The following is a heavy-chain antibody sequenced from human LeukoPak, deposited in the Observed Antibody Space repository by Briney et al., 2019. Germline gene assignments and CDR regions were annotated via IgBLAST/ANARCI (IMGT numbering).Heavy chain of an antibody. Sequence: SVKVSCKASGGTFSNYAISWVRQAPGQGLEWTGGIIPILGTRNYAQKFQDRVTITADESTAYMELSSLRSEDTAVYYCARDSVGDIMMHGIDIWGQGTMVTVSS. D-gene: IGHD3-16*01. V-gene: IGHV1-69*13. CDR1: GGTFSNYA. J-gene: IGHJ3*02. CDR3: ARDSVGDIMMHGIDI. CDR2: IIPILGTR.